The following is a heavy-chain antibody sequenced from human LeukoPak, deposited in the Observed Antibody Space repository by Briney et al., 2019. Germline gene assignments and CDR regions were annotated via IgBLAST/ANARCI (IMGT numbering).Heavy chain of an antibody. CDR2: ISAYNGNT. V-gene: IGHV1-18*01. D-gene: IGHD3-22*01. Sequence: ASVKVSCKASGYTFTNYGISGVRQAPGQGLEGMGWISAYNGNTNYAQKLQGRVTMTTDTSTSTAYMELRSLRFDDTAVYYCARDTYDTIGNYLDYWGQGTLVTVSS. J-gene: IGHJ4*02. CDR3: ARDTYDTIGNYLDY. CDR1: GYTFTNYG.